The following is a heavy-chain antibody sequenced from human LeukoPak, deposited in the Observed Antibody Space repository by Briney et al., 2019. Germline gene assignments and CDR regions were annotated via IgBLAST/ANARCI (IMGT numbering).Heavy chain of an antibody. V-gene: IGHV1-69*04. Sequence: SVKVSCKASGGTFSSYAFSWVRQAPGQGLEWMGRIIPILGIANYAQKFQGRVTITADKSTSTAYMELSSLRSEDTAVYYCARDRGYDSSGYSPTGPLFDYWGQGTLVTVSS. CDR1: GGTFSSYA. D-gene: IGHD3-22*01. CDR3: ARDRGYDSSGYSPTGPLFDY. CDR2: IIPILGIA. J-gene: IGHJ4*02.